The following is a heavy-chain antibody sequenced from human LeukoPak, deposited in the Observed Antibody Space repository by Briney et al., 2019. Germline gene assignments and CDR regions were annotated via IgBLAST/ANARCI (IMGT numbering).Heavy chain of an antibody. V-gene: IGHV3-13*04. CDR2: IGTAGDT. CDR3: ALGLVTDY. Sequence: GGSLRLSCAASGIDFSSYDMHWVRQTTGKGLEWVSTIGTAGDTYYPGSVKGRFTTSRENAKNSLYLQMNSLRAGDTAVYYCALGLVTDYWGQGTLVTVSS. J-gene: IGHJ4*02. CDR1: GIDFSSYD. D-gene: IGHD3-9*01.